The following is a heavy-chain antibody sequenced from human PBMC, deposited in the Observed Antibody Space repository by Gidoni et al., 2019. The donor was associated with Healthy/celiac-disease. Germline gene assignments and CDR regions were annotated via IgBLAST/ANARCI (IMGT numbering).Heavy chain of an antibody. Sequence: QLQLQESGPGLVKPSETLSLTCTVSGGSLSSSSYYWGWIRQPPGKGLEWIGSIYYSGSTYYNPSLKSRVTISVDTSKNQFSLKLSSVTAADTAVYYCARPFRYFDLVVPGAFDIWGQGTMVTVSS. CDR3: ARPFRYFDLVVPGAFDI. J-gene: IGHJ3*02. V-gene: IGHV4-39*01. CDR1: GGSLSSSSYY. CDR2: IYYSGST. D-gene: IGHD3-9*01.